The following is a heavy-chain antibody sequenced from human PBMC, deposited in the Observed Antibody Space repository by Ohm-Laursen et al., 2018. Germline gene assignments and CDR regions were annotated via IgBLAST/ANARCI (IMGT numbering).Heavy chain of an antibody. Sequence: SQTLSLTCTVSGGSISSGAYYWSWIRQHPGKGLEWIGHIYYSGSTNYNPSLKSRLTISVDTSKNQLSLKLSSVSAADTAVYYCARQPQYYDFWSGYSDYWYFDLWGRGTLVTVSS. V-gene: IGHV4-31*03. CDR3: ARQPQYYDFWSGYSDYWYFDL. CDR2: IYYSGST. D-gene: IGHD3-3*01. J-gene: IGHJ2*01. CDR1: GGSISSGAYY.